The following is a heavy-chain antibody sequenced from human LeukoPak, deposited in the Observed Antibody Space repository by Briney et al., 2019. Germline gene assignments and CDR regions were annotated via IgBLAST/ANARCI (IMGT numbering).Heavy chain of an antibody. CDR2: INTNTGNP. Sequence: ASVKVSCKASGYTFTSYAMNWVRQAPGQGLEWMGWINTNTGNPTYAQGFTGRFVFSLDTSVSTAYLQISSLKAEDTAVYYCARGGQYYYDSSGYYYPAFGYWGQGTLVTVSS. V-gene: IGHV7-4-1*02. D-gene: IGHD3-22*01. J-gene: IGHJ4*02. CDR1: GYTFTSYA. CDR3: ARGGQYYYDSSGYYYPAFGY.